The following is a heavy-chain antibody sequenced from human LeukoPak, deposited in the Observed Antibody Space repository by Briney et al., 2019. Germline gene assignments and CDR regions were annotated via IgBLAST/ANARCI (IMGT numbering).Heavy chain of an antibody. V-gene: IGHV4-34*01. CDR1: GGSFSGYY. CDR2: INHSGST. J-gene: IGHJ5*02. CDR3: AKGLSIAARRGFDP. D-gene: IGHD6-6*01. Sequence: SETLSLTCAVYGGSFSGYYWSWIRQPPGKGLEWIGEINHSGSTNYNPSLKSRVTISVDTSKNQFSLKLSSVTAADTAVYYCAKGLSIAARRGFDPWGQGTLVTVSS.